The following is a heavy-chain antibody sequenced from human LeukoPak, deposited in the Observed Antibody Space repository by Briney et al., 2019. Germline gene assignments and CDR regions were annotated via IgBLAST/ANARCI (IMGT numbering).Heavy chain of an antibody. CDR1: GYTLTELS. CDR3: ATSERWFSPPGEGY. Sequence: ASVKVSRKVSGYTLTELSMHWVRHAPGKGLEWMGGFDPEDGETIYAQTFQGRVTMTEDTSTDTAYMELSSLRSEDTAVYYCATSERWFSPPGEGYWGQGTSVTVSS. D-gene: IGHD5-18*01. V-gene: IGHV1-24*01. CDR2: FDPEDGET. J-gene: IGHJ4*02.